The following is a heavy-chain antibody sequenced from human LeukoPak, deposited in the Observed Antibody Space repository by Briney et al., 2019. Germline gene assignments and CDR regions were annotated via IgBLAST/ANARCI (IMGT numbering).Heavy chain of an antibody. CDR1: GYTFTGYY. J-gene: IGHJ6*02. V-gene: IGHV1-2*02. CDR2: INPNSGGT. CDR3: ARALEYSSSQRIYYYYGMDV. Sequence: ASVKVSCKASGYTFTGYYMHWVRQAPGQGLEWMGWINPNSGGTNYAQKFQGRVTMTRDTSISTAYMELSRLRSDDTAVYYCARALEYSSSQRIYYYYGMDVWGQGTTVTVSS. D-gene: IGHD6-6*01.